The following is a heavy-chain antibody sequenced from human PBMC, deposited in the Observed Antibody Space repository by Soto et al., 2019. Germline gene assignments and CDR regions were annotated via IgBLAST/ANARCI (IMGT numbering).Heavy chain of an antibody. V-gene: IGHV1-69*12. D-gene: IGHD1-26*01. CDR1: GGTFSSYA. J-gene: IGHJ2*01. CDR3: ARDRAGIVGATHWYFDL. Sequence: QVQLVQSGAEVKKPGSSVKVSCKASGGTFSSYAISWVRQAPGQGLEWMGGIIPIFGTANYAQKFQGRVTIPADESTSTTYMELSSLRSEDTAVYYCARDRAGIVGATHWYFDLWGRGTLVTVSS. CDR2: IIPIFGTA.